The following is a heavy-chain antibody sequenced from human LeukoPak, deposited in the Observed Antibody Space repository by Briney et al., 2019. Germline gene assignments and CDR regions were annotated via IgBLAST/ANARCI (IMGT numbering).Heavy chain of an antibody. D-gene: IGHD2-15*01. CDR1: GFTFSSYW. V-gene: IGHV3-74*01. CDR2: INSDGSST. CDR3: AKDPYRVVVATGNYLDP. J-gene: IGHJ5*02. Sequence: PGGSLRLSCAASGFTFSSYWMHWVRQAPGKGLVWVSRINSDGSSTSYADSVKGRFTISRDNAKNTLYLQMNSLRAEDTAIYYCAKDPYRVVVATGNYLDPWGQGTLVTVSS.